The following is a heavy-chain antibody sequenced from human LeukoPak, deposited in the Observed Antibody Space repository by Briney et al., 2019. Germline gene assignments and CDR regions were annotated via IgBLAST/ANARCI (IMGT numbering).Heavy chain of an antibody. CDR3: ATNTMFRGIHAFDI. D-gene: IGHD3-10*01. CDR1: GYSFTSYW. V-gene: IGHV5-51*01. J-gene: IGHJ3*02. CDR2: IYPGDSDT. Sequence: GESLKIPCKGSGYSFTSYWIGWVRQMPGKGLEWMGIIYPGDSDTRYSPSFQGQVTISADKSISTAYLRWSSLKASDSAMYYCATNTMFRGIHAFDIWGQGTMVTVSS.